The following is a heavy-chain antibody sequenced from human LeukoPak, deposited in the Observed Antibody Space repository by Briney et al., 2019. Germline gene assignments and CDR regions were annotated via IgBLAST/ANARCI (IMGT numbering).Heavy chain of an antibody. CDR1: GFTVSSNY. CDR3: ARENTSSSWYFDY. D-gene: IGHD6-13*01. J-gene: IGHJ4*02. Sequence: GGSLRLSCAASGFTVSSNYMSWVRQAPGKGLEWVSVIYSGGSTYYADSVKGRFTISRDNSKNTLYLQMNSLRAEDTAVYYCARENTSSSWYFDYWGQGTLVTVSS. CDR2: IYSGGST. V-gene: IGHV3-53*01.